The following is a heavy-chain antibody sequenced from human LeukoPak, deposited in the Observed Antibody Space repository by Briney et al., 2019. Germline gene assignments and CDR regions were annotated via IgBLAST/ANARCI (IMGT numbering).Heavy chain of an antibody. Sequence: GGSLRLSCVSSGLTFRSHAMSWVRQAPEKGLESVSGIYENGGTTYYADSVEGRFSISRDNSKNTLYLQMDSLRGEDTAVYYCAKDFRIGYSAHFDYWGQGALVTVSS. CDR3: AKDFRIGYSAHFDY. J-gene: IGHJ4*02. CDR1: GLTFRSHA. V-gene: IGHV3-23*01. D-gene: IGHD2-21*01. CDR2: IYENGGTT.